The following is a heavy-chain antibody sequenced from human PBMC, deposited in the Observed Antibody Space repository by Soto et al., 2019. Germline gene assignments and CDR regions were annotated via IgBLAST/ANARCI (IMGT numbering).Heavy chain of an antibody. Sequence: WGSLRLSCAASGFTFSGYSMNWVRQAPGKGLEWVSYISSSSSTIYYADSVKGRFTISRDNAKNSLYLQMNSLRAEDTAVYYCARAGERYDILTGYFYFDYWGQGTLVTVSS. CDR1: GFTFSGYS. CDR2: ISSSSSTI. J-gene: IGHJ4*02. D-gene: IGHD3-9*01. V-gene: IGHV3-48*01. CDR3: ARAGERYDILTGYFYFDY.